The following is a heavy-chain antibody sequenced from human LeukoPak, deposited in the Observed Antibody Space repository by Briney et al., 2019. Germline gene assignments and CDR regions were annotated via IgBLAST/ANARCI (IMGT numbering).Heavy chain of an antibody. CDR2: ISSSSSYI. Sequence: PGRSLRLSCAASGFTFSSYSMNWVRQAPGKGLEWVSSISSSSSYIYYADSVKGRFTISRDNAKNSLYLQMNSLRAEDTAVYYCARAQVVRNAFDIWGQGTMVTVSS. CDR1: GFTFSSYS. V-gene: IGHV3-21*01. D-gene: IGHD3-22*01. J-gene: IGHJ3*02. CDR3: ARAQVVRNAFDI.